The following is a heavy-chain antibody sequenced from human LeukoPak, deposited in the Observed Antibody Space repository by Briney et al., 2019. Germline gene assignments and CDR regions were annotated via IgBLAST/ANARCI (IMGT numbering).Heavy chain of an antibody. CDR1: GFTFSSYS. D-gene: IGHD3-9*01. CDR3: ARSGRGLLYFDWLLPFDY. V-gene: IGHV3-21*01. Sequence: GGSLRLSCAASGFTFSSYSMNWVRQAPGKGLEWVSSISSSSSYIYYADSVKGRFTISRDNAKNSLYLQMNSLRAEDTAVYYCARSGRGLLYFDWLLPFDYWGQGTLVTVSS. CDR2: ISSSSSYI. J-gene: IGHJ4*02.